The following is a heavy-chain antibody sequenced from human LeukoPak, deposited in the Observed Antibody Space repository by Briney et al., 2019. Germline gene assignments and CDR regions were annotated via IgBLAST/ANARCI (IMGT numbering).Heavy chain of an antibody. D-gene: IGHD3-22*01. Sequence: LRLSCAASGSTVSSNYMSWVRQPPGKGLEWIGEINHSGSTNYNPSLKSRVTISVDTSKNQFSLKLSSVTAADTAVYYCARHTYYYDSSGYFFRDWFDPWGQGTLVTVSS. CDR1: GSTVSSNY. V-gene: IGHV4-34*01. J-gene: IGHJ5*02. CDR3: ARHTYYYDSSGYFFRDWFDP. CDR2: INHSGST.